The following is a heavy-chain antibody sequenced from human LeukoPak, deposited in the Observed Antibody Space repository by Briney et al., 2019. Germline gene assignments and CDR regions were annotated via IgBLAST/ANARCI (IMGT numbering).Heavy chain of an antibody. V-gene: IGHV3-15*01. CDR3: TTADGDYALSGY. CDR1: GFTFSNAW. J-gene: IGHJ4*02. Sequence: GGSLRLSCAASGFTFSNAWMSWVRQAPGKGLEWVGRIKSETDGGTTDYAAPVKGRFTISRDDSKNTLYLQMNSLKTEDTAVYYCTTADGDYALSGYWGQGTLVTVSS. CDR2: IKSETDGGTT. D-gene: IGHD4-17*01.